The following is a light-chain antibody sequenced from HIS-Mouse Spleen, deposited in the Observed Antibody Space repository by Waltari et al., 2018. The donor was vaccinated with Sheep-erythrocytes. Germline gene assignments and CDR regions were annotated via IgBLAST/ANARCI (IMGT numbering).Light chain of an antibody. V-gene: IGLV3-25*03. CDR1: ALPQQY. Sequence: SYELTQPPSVSVSPGQTARITCSGDALPQQYAYWYQQKPGQAPVRVIYKDSERPTGIPERFSGSSSGATVTLTISGVQAEDEADYYCQSADSSGTWVFGGGTKLTVL. CDR2: KDS. CDR3: QSADSSGTWV. J-gene: IGLJ3*02.